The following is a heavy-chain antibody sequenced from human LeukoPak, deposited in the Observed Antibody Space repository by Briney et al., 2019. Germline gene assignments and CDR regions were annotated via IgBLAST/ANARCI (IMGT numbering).Heavy chain of an antibody. CDR1: GYRFTSYA. D-gene: IGHD3-3*01. J-gene: IGHJ5*02. V-gene: IGHV1-18*01. CDR2: ISAYNGNT. CDR3: ARGLEWLTRRHTWFDP. Sequence: ASVKASCKASGYRFTSYAISWVRQAPGQGLEWMGWISAYNGNTNYAQKLQGRVTMTTDTSTSTAYMELRSLRSDDTAVYYCARGLEWLTRRHTWFDPWGQGTVVSVST.